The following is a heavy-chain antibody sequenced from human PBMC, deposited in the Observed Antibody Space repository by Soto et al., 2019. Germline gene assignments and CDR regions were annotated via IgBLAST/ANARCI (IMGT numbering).Heavy chain of an antibody. V-gene: IGHV1-3*01. CDR1: GYTFTNYA. J-gene: IGHJ4*02. D-gene: IGHD2-15*01. Sequence: ASVKVSCKASGYTFTNYAMHWVRQAPGQRLEWMGWINVGNGNTKYSQKFQGRVTITRDTSASTAYMELSSLRSEDTAVYYCARDLYCSDGSCYSSVGYYFDDWGQGTVVTVSS. CDR3: ARDLYCSDGSCYSSVGYYFDD. CDR2: INVGNGNT.